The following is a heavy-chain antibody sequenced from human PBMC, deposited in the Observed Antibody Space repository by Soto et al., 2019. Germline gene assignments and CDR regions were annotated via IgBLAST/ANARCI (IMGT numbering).Heavy chain of an antibody. CDR3: AREGYCSGGSSYRPYYYGMDV. CDR2: IYSGGST. D-gene: IGHD2-15*01. CDR1: GFTVSSNY. Sequence: PGGSLRLSCAASGFTVSSNYMSWVRQAPGKGLEWVSVIYSGGSTYYADSVKGRFTISRDNSKNTLYLQMNSLRAEDTAVYYCAREGYCSGGSSYRPYYYGMDVWGQGTTVTVSS. V-gene: IGHV3-53*01. J-gene: IGHJ6*02.